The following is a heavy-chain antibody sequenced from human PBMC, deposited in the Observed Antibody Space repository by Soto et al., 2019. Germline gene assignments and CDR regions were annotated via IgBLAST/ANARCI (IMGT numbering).Heavy chain of an antibody. V-gene: IGHV1-18*01. CDR1: GYSFSSYG. CDR2: ISPYNDDT. CDR3: ARGGYYDSSGARNYHYYGMDV. D-gene: IGHD3-22*01. Sequence: GASVKVSCKASGYSFSSYGITWVRQAPGQGLGWLGWISPYNDDTKYAQRLQGRVTMTTDTSTRTAYMDIRGLRSDDTAIYYCARGGYYDSSGARNYHYYGMDVWGQGTTVTVSS. J-gene: IGHJ6*02.